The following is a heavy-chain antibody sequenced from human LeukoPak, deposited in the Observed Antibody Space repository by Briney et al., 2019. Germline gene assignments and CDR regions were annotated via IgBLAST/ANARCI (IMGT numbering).Heavy chain of an antibody. Sequence: QSGGSLRLSCAASGFTVSSNYMSWVRQAPGKGLEWVSVIYGGGNTYYADSVKGRFTISRDNSKNTLYLQMNSLRAEDTAVYYCTRGQDYYDGSGNDYWGQGTLVTVSS. D-gene: IGHD3-22*01. J-gene: IGHJ4*02. CDR2: IYGGGNT. V-gene: IGHV3-53*01. CDR3: TRGQDYYDGSGNDY. CDR1: GFTVSSNY.